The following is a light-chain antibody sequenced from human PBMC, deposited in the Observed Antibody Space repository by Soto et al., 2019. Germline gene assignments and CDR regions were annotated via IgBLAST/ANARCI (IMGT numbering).Light chain of an antibody. CDR3: QTWGTGIQVI. CDR2: VNSDGSH. J-gene: IGLJ2*01. V-gene: IGLV4-69*01. Sequence: QSVLTQSPSASASLGASVKLTCTLSSGHSTYAIAWHQQQPEKGPQFLMKVNSDGSHSKGDGIPDRFSGSSSGAERYLTISSLQSEDEADYYCQTWGTGIQVIFGGGTKVTVL. CDR1: SGHSTYA.